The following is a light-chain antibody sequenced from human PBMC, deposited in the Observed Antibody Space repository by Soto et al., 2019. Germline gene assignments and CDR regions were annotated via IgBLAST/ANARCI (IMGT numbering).Light chain of an antibody. V-gene: IGKV1-5*03. CDR1: QSISSW. CDR3: QQYYSYSKT. CDR2: KAS. Sequence: DIQMTQSPSTLSASVGDRVTITCRASQSISSWLAWYQQKPGKAPKLLIYKASSLESGVPSRFSGSGSGTEFTLTISSLQPDDLATYYCQQYYSYSKTFGQGTKVDIK. J-gene: IGKJ1*01.